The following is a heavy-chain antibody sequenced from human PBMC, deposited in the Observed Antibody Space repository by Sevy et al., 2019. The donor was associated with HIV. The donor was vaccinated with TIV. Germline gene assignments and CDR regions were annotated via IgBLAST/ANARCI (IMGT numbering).Heavy chain of an antibody. CDR2: ISRSSSTI. J-gene: IGHJ4*02. CDR3: ERERKMYDSSDYYFHFDY. Sequence: GGSLRLSCAASGFTFSSYSMNWVRQAPGKGLEWVSYISRSSSTIYYADSVKGRFTISRDNAKNSLYLQMNRLRDEDTAVYYCERERKMYDSSDYYFHFDYWGQGTLVTVSS. D-gene: IGHD3-22*01. V-gene: IGHV3-48*02. CDR1: GFTFSSYS.